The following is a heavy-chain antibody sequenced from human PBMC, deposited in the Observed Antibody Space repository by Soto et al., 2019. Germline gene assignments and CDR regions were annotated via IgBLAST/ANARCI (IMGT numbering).Heavy chain of an antibody. CDR1: GFTFSSYG. D-gene: IGHD6-19*01. CDR3: AKLAVAGTSYFDY. V-gene: IGHV3-30*18. CDR2: ISYDGSNK. J-gene: IGHJ4*02. Sequence: QVQLVESGGGVVQPGRSLRLSCAASGFTFSSYGMHWVRQAPGKGLEWVAVISYDGSNKYYADSVKGRFTISRDNSKNTLYLQMNSLRAEATAVYYCAKLAVAGTSYFDYWGQGTLVTVSS.